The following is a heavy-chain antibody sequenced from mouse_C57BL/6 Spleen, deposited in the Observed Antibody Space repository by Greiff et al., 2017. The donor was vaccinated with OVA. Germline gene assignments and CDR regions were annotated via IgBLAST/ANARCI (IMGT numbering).Heavy chain of an antibody. J-gene: IGHJ3*01. CDR3: AIEDYDEASWFAY. V-gene: IGHV1-55*01. CDR1: GYTFTSYW. CDR2: IYPGSGST. Sequence: QVQLQQPGAELVKPGASVKMSCKASGYTFTSYWITWVKQRPGQGLEWIGDIYPGSGSTNYNEKFKSKATLTVDTSSSTAYMQLSGLTSEDSAVYYWAIEDYDEASWFAYWGQGTLVTVSA. D-gene: IGHD2-4*01.